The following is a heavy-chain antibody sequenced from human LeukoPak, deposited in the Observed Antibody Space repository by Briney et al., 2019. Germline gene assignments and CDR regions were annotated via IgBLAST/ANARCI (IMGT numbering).Heavy chain of an antibody. D-gene: IGHD2-2*01. J-gene: IGHJ4*02. CDR3: ARAPGDCSSTSCYASPFDY. CDR2: IYHSGST. V-gene: IGHV4-38-2*01. Sequence: SETLSLTCAVSGYSISSGYYWGWIRQPPGKGLEWIGSIYHSGSTYYNPSLKSRVTISVDTSKNQFSLKLSSVTAADTAVYYCARAPGDCSSTSCYASPFDYWGQGTLVTVSP. CDR1: GYSISSGYY.